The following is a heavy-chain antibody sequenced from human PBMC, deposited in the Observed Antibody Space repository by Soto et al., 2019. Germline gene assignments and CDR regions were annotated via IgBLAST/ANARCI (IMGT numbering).Heavy chain of an antibody. V-gene: IGHV3-30*18. CDR3: AKDRGGIDGGAYYFDY. J-gene: IGHJ4*02. CDR2: ISYDGSNK. Sequence: VQLVEFGGVVVQPGRSLRLSCAASGFTFSSYGMHWVRQAPGKGLEWVAVISYDGSNKYYVDSVKGRFTISRDNSKNTLYRHMNSLRPEDTSVYYCAKDRGGIDGGAYYFDYWGQGTLVSVSS. D-gene: IGHD2-15*01. CDR1: GFTFSSYG.